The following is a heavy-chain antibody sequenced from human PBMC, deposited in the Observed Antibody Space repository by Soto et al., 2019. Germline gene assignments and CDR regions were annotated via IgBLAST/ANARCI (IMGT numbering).Heavy chain of an antibody. CDR2: IYHSGST. Sequence: SETLSLTCAVSGGSISSSNWWSWVRQPPGKGLEWIGEIYHSGSTNYNPSLKSRVTISVDKSKNQFSLKLSSVTAADTAVYYCARGIAVAGTSNWFDPWGQGTLVTVSS. V-gene: IGHV4-4*02. CDR1: GGSISSSNW. CDR3: ARGIAVAGTSNWFDP. D-gene: IGHD6-19*01. J-gene: IGHJ5*02.